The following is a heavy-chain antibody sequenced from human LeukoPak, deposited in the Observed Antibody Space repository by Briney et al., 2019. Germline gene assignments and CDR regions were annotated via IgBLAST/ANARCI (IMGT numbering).Heavy chain of an antibody. D-gene: IGHD2-15*01. Sequence: ASVKVSCKASGYTFTGYYIHWVRQAPGQGLEWMGWINPNSGGTNYAQKFQGRVTMTRDTSISTAYMELSRLRSDDTAVYYCARDDYCSGGSCYSGPEAEFDPWGQGTLVTVSS. V-gene: IGHV1-2*02. CDR2: INPNSGGT. CDR3: ARDDYCSGGSCYSGPEAEFDP. CDR1: GYTFTGYY. J-gene: IGHJ5*02.